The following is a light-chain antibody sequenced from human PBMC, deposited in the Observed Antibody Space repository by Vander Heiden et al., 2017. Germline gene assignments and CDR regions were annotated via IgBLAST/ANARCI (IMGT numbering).Light chain of an antibody. CDR3: HYGSPPQIT. CDR2: GAS. J-gene: IGKJ3*01. Sequence: EIVLTQSPGTLSLSPGERATLSCRASQSVSSNYLAWYHHKPGQAPRLLIYGASSRAADIPDRFSGSGSGTDFTLTISRLEPEDFAVYFCHYGSPPQITFGHGTKVDVK. CDR1: QSVSSNY. V-gene: IGKV3-20*01.